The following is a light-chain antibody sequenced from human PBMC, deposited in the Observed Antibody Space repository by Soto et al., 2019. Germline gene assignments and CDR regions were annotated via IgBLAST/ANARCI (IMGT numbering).Light chain of an antibody. V-gene: IGLV2-14*01. CDR3: TSYTTSSTYV. CDR2: GVS. J-gene: IGLJ1*01. CDR1: SSDVGNYIY. Sequence: QSALTQPASVSGSPGQSITISCTGTSSDVGNYIYVFWFQQHPGKAPKLIISGVSNRPSGVSSRFSGSKSGNTASLTISGLQAEDEAHYYCTSYTTSSTYVFGTGTKVTVL.